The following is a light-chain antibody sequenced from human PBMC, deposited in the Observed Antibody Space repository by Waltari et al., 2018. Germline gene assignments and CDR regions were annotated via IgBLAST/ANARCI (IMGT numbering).Light chain of an antibody. CDR3: QAVDRFTVV. CDR1: GLGDKY. Sequence: SLELSQPPSVSVSPGQTASITCSGDGLGDKYPTWYQQKPGQSPLLVMFQNNRRPPGIPGRFFGSKAGNTATPTISGDETMDEADYYCQAVDRFTVVFGGGTKLAVL. CDR2: QNN. J-gene: IGLJ2*01. V-gene: IGLV3-1*01.